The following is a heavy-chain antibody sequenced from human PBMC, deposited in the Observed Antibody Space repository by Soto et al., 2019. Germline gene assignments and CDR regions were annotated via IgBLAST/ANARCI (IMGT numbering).Heavy chain of an antibody. D-gene: IGHD2-15*01. V-gene: IGHV3-21*01. CDR2: ISSSSSYI. CDR1: GFTFSSYS. CDR3: ARDLFKVAATSNFDY. Sequence: PGGSLRLSCAASGFTFSSYSMNWVRQAPGKGLEWVSSISSSSSYIYYADSVKGRFTISRDNAKNSLYLQMNSLRAEDTAVYYCARDLFKVAATSNFDYWGQGTLVTVSS. J-gene: IGHJ4*02.